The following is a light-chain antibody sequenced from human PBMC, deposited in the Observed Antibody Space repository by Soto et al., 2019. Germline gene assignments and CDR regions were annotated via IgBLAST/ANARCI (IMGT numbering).Light chain of an antibody. CDR1: SSDVGGSNY. V-gene: IGLV2-14*03. CDR2: DVS. Sequence: QSALTQPASVSGSPGQSITISCTETSSDVGGSNYVSWYQQHPNKAPKVMIYDVSNRPSGVSNRFSGSKSGNTASLTISGLQAEDEADYYCSSFTSSSTYVFGTGT. CDR3: SSFTSSSTYV. J-gene: IGLJ1*01.